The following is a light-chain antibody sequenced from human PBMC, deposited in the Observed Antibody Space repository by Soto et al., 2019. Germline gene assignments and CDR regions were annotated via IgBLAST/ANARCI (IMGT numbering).Light chain of an antibody. CDR2: DAS. V-gene: IGKV1-5*01. Sequence: EIQMTQSASTLSASGGDRVTITCRVSQSISSWLAWYQQKPGKAPKLLIYDASSLESGVPSRFSGSGSGTEFTLTISSLQPDDFATYSCQQYNSYSPTFGQGTK. J-gene: IGKJ1*01. CDR1: QSISSW. CDR3: QQYNSYSPT.